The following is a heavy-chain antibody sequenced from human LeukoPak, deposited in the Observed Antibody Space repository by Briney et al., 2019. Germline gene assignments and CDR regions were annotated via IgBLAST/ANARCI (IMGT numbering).Heavy chain of an antibody. D-gene: IGHD4/OR15-4a*01. J-gene: IGHJ5*02. V-gene: IGHV3-23*01. CDR2: ITRSGDNT. CDR3: VRGSSANYDT. Sequence: GASLRLSCAASGFTFSSYAMCWVGQALGKGLQWVSSITRSGDNTYYADSVKGRFTISRDNTKNTLHLQVNSLRAEDTAVYYCVRGSSANYDTWGQGTLVTVSS. CDR1: GFTFSSYA.